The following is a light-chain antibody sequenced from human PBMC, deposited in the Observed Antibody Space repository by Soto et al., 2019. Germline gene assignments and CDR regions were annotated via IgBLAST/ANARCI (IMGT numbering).Light chain of an antibody. Sequence: QSALTQPASVSGSPGQSITISCTGTSSDFGGYNYVSWYQQHPGKAPKLMIYDVSNRPSGVSSRFSGSKSGNTASLTISGLQAEDEADYYCSSYTSSSPLYVFGTGTKVTVL. CDR1: SSDFGGYNY. V-gene: IGLV2-14*01. J-gene: IGLJ1*01. CDR3: SSYTSSSPLYV. CDR2: DVS.